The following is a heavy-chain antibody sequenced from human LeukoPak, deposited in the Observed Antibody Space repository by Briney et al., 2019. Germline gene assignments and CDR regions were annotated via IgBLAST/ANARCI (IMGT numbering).Heavy chain of an antibody. V-gene: IGHV3-21*01. CDR2: ISGSSSYI. CDR1: GFTFTSYG. CDR3: ASPNPRIAARPYYYYMDV. Sequence: GGSLRLSCAASGFTFTSYGMSWVRQAPGKGLEWVSTISGSSSYIYYADSVKGRFTISRDNAKNSLYLQMNSLRAEDTAVYYCASPNPRIAARPYYYYMDVWGKGTTVTVSS. J-gene: IGHJ6*03. D-gene: IGHD6-6*01.